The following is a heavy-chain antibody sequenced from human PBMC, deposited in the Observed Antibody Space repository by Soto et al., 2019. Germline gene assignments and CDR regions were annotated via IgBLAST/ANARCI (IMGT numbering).Heavy chain of an antibody. CDR2: ITSGGTTT. D-gene: IGHD3-3*01. V-gene: IGHV3-11*01. CDR1: GFTFNDYY. J-gene: IGHJ4*01. Sequence: QVQLVESGGGSVKPGGSLRLSCAASGFTFNDYYMSWIRQAPGRGLEWVAYITSGGTTTYHADPVKGRFTISRDNAKNLLYLQMNGLRAEDTAVYYCARDHTYYDFWSGPDYWGHGTLVTVSS. CDR3: ARDHTYYDFWSGPDY.